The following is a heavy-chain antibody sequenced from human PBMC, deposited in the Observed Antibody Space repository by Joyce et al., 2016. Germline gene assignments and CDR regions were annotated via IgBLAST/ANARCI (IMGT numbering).Heavy chain of an antibody. CDR2: ISDTSYYI. CDR1: GSTFSTSS. Sequence: VKPGGSLRLSCEASGSTFSTSSMSWFRQAPGKGLEWVAAISDTSYYIFHAERVRGRFTVSRDNAKKTLYLQMNSLRAEDSAVFYCARGGISYYYAMDVWGQGTTVTVSS. V-gene: IGHV3-21*01. CDR3: ARGGISYYYAMDV. D-gene: IGHD3-16*01. J-gene: IGHJ6*02.